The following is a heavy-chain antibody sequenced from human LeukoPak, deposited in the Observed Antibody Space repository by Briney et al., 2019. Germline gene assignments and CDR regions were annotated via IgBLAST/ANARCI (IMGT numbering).Heavy chain of an antibody. Sequence: GGSLRLSCAASGFTFSSYAISWVRQAPGKGLEWVSGISGSGVSTYYADSVKGRFTISRDNSKNTLYLQMNSLRAEDTAVYYCAKFDGVQLWLPYYYYYMDVWGKGTTVTVSS. CDR2: ISGSGVST. CDR1: GFTFSSYA. CDR3: AKFDGVQLWLPYYYYYMDV. D-gene: IGHD5-18*01. V-gene: IGHV3-23*01. J-gene: IGHJ6*03.